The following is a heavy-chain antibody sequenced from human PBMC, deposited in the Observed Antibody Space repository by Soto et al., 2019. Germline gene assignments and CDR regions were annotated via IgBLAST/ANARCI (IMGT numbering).Heavy chain of an antibody. V-gene: IGHV4-34*01. CDR1: GGAFSGYH. J-gene: IGHJ6*02. CDR3: ATRDSYYGMDF. CDR2: INQSGST. Sequence: SETLSLTCGVYGGAFSGYHWSWIRQAPGKGLEWIGEINQSGSTNYSPSLKSRVTMSVDTSKKQFSLKLISVTAADTALYYCATRDSYYGMDFWGQGTTVTVSS.